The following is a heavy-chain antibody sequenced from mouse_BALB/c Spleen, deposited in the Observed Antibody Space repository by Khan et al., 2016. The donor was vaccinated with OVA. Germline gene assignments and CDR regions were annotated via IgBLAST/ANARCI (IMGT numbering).Heavy chain of an antibody. CDR1: GYTFTNYG. V-gene: IGHV9-1*02. CDR3: ARGASYWYFDV. CDR2: INTYTGDP. Sequence: QVQLQQSGPELKKPGETVKISCKASGYTFTNYGMNWVKQAPGKGLKWMGWINTYTGDPTYTGDFQGRFAFSLETSASTAYLQINNLKTEDMATYFCARGASYWYFDVWGAGTTVTVSS. J-gene: IGHJ1*01.